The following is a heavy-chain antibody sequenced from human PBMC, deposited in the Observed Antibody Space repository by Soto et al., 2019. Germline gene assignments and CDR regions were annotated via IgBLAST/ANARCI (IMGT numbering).Heavy chain of an antibody. J-gene: IGHJ5*02. CDR3: AKEKGMVYATGWFDP. V-gene: IGHV4-59*01. D-gene: IGHD2-8*01. CDR2: IYYSGST. Sequence: SETLSLTCTVSGGSISSYYWSWIRQPPGKGLEWIGYIYYSGSTNYNPSLKSRVTISVDTSKNQFSLKLSSVTAADTAVYYCAKEKGMVYATGWFDPWGQGTLVTVSS. CDR1: GGSISSYY.